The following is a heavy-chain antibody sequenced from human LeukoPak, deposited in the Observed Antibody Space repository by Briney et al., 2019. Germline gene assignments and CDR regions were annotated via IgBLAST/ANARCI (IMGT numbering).Heavy chain of an antibody. J-gene: IGHJ5*02. CDR2: IYYSGST. D-gene: IGHD6-19*01. CDR1: GGSISSYY. V-gene: IGHV4-59*08. CDR3: ARHPRIAVAGTGDWLDP. Sequence: PSETLSLTCTVSGGSISSYYWSWIRQPPGKGLEWIGYIYYSGSTNYNPSLKSRVTISVDTSKNQFSPKLSSVTAADTAVYYCARHPRIAVAGTGDWLDPWGQGTLVTVSS.